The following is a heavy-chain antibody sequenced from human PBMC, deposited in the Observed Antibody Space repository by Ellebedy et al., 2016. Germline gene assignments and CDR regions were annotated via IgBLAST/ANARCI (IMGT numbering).Heavy chain of an antibody. V-gene: IGHV3-21*01. Sequence: GGSLRLSXAASGFTFSNAWMNWVRQAPGKGLEWVSSISSSSSYIYYADSVKGRFTISRDNAKNSLYLQMNSLRAEDTAVYYCAGEGIAVAGRVDYWGQGTLVTVSS. CDR2: ISSSSSYI. CDR1: GFTFSNAW. J-gene: IGHJ4*02. CDR3: AGEGIAVAGRVDY. D-gene: IGHD6-19*01.